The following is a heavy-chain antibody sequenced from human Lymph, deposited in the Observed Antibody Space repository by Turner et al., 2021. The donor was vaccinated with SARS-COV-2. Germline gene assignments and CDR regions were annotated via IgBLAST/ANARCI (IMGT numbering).Heavy chain of an antibody. V-gene: IGHV3-33*01. Sequence: QEQLVERGGGVVQNGRSLRLSGEASGSNFSSYGLHWVRQAPVKGLEWVAFIWFDGRNKYYANSVKGRFTSSRDNSKNALYLQMNSLRAEDTAVYYCARDRAGSSVWYYSYVDFLGQGTLVTVSS. CDR3: ARDRAGSSVWYYSYVDF. J-gene: IGHJ4*02. D-gene: IGHD6-19*01. CDR2: IWFDGRNK. CDR1: GSNFSSYG.